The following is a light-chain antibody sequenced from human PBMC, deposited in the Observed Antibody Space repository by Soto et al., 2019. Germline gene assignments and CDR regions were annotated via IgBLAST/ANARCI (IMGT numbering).Light chain of an antibody. CDR3: MQALQTPNT. CDR1: QSLLHSNGYNY. Sequence: DIVMTQSPLSLPVTPGEPASISCRSSQSLLHSNGYNYLDWYLQKPGQSPQLLIYLGSNRASGVPDRFSGSASGTDFTLKISRVEAEDVGVYYCMQALQTPNTFGQGTKVDIK. CDR2: LGS. V-gene: IGKV2-28*01. J-gene: IGKJ2*01.